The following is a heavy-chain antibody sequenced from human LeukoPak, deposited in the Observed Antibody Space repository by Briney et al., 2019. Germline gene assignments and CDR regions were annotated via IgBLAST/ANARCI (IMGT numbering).Heavy chain of an antibody. Sequence: GRSLRLSCAASGFTFSSYAMHWVRQAPGKGLEWVAVISYDGSNKYYADSVKGRFTISRDNSKNTLYLQMNSLRAEDTAVYYCASGTANYDFWSGYSLDPWGQGTLVTVSS. CDR2: ISYDGSNK. CDR3: ASGTANYDFWSGYSLDP. J-gene: IGHJ5*02. V-gene: IGHV3-30*01. D-gene: IGHD3-3*01. CDR1: GFTFSSYA.